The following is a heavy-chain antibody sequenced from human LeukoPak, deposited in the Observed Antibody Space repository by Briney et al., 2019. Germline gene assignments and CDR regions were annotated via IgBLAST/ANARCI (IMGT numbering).Heavy chain of an antibody. CDR1: CYIFTHQW. J-gene: IGHJ4*02. CDR2: IYPPDSET. Sequence: GGSLLISSYASCYIFTHQWIGWVRRLSRRGLEWLGIIYPPDSETIDSPSFQGHVTISADTYINTAYLEWSSLEASDTAIYYCARHSEVIGAIWGQGTLVTVSS. D-gene: IGHD3-10*01. CDR3: ARHSEVIGAI. V-gene: IGHV5-51*01.